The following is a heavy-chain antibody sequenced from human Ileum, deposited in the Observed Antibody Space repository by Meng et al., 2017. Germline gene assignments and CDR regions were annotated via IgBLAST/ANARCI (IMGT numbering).Heavy chain of an antibody. CDR3: ARGVAEN. V-gene: IGHV1-2*06. CDR1: GYTFTGNN. Sequence: QVHLVQSGAEVKQSGASVKGSCKTSGYTFTGNNTHLVRQAPGQGLEWMGRIYPHNGATNYAQTFQGRVTMTGDTSIATAYMELNRLTSDDTAVYYCARGVAENWGQGTLVTVSS. D-gene: IGHD6-19*01. CDR2: IYPHNGAT. J-gene: IGHJ4*02.